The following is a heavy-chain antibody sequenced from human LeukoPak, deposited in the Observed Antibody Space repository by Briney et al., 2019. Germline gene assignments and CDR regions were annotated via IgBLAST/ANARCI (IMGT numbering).Heavy chain of an antibody. V-gene: IGHV1-18*01. CDR2: SSLNNVNK. CDR1: GGTFSSYA. CDR3: ARDQSPLNGGYSEGEVFDC. J-gene: IGHJ4*02. D-gene: IGHD5-12*01. Sequence: ASVKVSCKASGGTFSSYAINWLRQAPGQGLEWMGRSSLNNVNKNYIEKLQGRVTMTTDTSTSTAHMELRSLRPDDTAVYYCARDQSPLNGGYSEGEVFDCWGQGTLVTVSS.